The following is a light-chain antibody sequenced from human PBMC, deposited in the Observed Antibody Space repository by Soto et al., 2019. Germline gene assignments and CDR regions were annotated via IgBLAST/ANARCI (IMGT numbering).Light chain of an antibody. CDR1: QSISSN. CDR2: GAS. CDR3: QLYNNWPPYT. V-gene: IGKV3-15*01. J-gene: IGKJ2*01. Sequence: EIVMTQSPATLSVSPGERATLSCRASQSISSNLAWYQQKPGQAPRPLIYGASTRAAGIPARFIGSGSGTEFSLTISSLQSEDSAVYYCQLYNNWPPYTFGQGTKLEI.